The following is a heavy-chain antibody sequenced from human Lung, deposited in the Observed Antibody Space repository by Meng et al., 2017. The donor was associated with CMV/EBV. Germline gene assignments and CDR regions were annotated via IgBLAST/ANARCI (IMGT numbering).Heavy chain of an antibody. CDR2: ISYDGNNG. D-gene: IGHD5-24*01. CDR3: ARDHRAGRWLQLGYYDY. V-gene: IGHV3-30*03. Sequence: GESLKISCTASRFNFNTYAMHWVRQAPGKGLEWVALISYDGNNGHYADSMKGRFTISRDNAKNTLYLEMNSLRAEDTAVYYCARDHRAGRWLQLGYYDYWGRGXLVTVSS. J-gene: IGHJ4*02. CDR1: RFNFNTYA.